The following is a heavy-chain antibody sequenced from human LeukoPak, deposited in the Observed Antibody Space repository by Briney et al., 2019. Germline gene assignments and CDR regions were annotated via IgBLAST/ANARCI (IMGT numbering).Heavy chain of an antibody. CDR1: GFTFSSYA. CDR3: AREGLRPLAGTIDY. J-gene: IGHJ4*02. CDR2: ISSSSSYI. D-gene: IGHD6-13*01. V-gene: IGHV3-21*01. Sequence: PGGSLRLSCAASGFTFSSYAMHWVRQAPGKGLEWVSSISSSSSYIYYADSVKGRFTISRDNAKNSLYLQMNSLRAEDTAVYYCAREGLRPLAGTIDYWGQGTLVTVSS.